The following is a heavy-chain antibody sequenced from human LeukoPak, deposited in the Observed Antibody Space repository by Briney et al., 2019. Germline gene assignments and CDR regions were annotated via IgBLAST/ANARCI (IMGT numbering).Heavy chain of an antibody. J-gene: IGHJ6*03. CDR1: GGSISSYY. CDR3: ARGPFLPFNANYYYYDYMDV. Sequence: SETLSLTCTVSGGSISSYYWGWIRQPAGKGLEWIGRIYTSGSTNYHPSLKSRVTMSVDTSKNQFSLKLSSVTAADTAVYYCARGPFLPFNANYYYYDYMDVWGKGTTVTVSS. V-gene: IGHV4-4*07. CDR2: IYTSGST.